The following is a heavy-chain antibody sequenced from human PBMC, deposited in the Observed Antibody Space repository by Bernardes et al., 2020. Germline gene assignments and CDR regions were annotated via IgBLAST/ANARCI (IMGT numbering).Heavy chain of an antibody. D-gene: IGHD2-15*01. CDR3: ARESGGDCNRGSCYSRSDY. Sequence: GGSLRLSCAPSGFTFSHYGMTWVRQAPGKGLECVSTIDTGGHSTYYADSVKGRFTISRDNSKNTLYLQMNSLRAEDTALYYCARESGGDCNRGSCYSRSDYWGQGTLVTVSS. J-gene: IGHJ4*02. V-gene: IGHV3-23*01. CDR1: GFTFSHYG. CDR2: IDTGGHST.